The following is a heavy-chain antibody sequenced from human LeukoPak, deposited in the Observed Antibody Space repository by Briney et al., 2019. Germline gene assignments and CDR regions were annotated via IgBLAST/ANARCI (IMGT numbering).Heavy chain of an antibody. J-gene: IGHJ1*01. D-gene: IGHD3-22*01. CDR3: ARGSNYFDSSAYSYFQY. CDR2: ISSSSSYT. Sequence: GGSLRLSCAASGFTFSYAWMTWVRQAPGKGLEWVSSISSSSSYTYYADSVKGRFTVSRDNAKDSLYLQMNSLRAEDTAVYYCARGSNYFDSSAYSYFQYWGQGTLVTVSS. CDR1: GFTFSYAW. V-gene: IGHV3-21*01.